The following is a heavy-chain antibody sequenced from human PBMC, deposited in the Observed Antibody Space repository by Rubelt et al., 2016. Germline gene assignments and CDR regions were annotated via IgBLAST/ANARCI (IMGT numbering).Heavy chain of an antibody. V-gene: IGHV4-38-2*02. CDR2: ISHSGTT. D-gene: IGHD6-6*01. CDR1: GFSISSGYL. J-gene: IGHJ4*02. Sequence: GLVKPSETLPLTCTVSGFSISSGYLWGWIRQPPGKGLEWIGSISHSGTTYYNPSLKSRVAISVDTSKNQFSLKVNSVTAADTAVYYCASSDSSSSATWYWGQGTQVTVSS. CDR3: ASSDSSSSATWY.